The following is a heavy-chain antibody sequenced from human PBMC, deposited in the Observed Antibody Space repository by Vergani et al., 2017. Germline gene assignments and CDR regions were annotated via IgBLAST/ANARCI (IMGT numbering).Heavy chain of an antibody. CDR3: ARGYGDGIAGGIYSSGWYWNY. J-gene: IGHJ4*02. CDR1: GYTFTNYY. Sequence: QVQLVQSGAEVKRPGASVKVSCKASGYTFTNYYIHWVRQAPGQGFEWLAIINPSGGSTSYSEKFQDRVTLTRNTSTSTVYMELSSLRSEDTAIYYCARGYGDGIAGGIYSSGWYWNYWGQGTLVTVSS. CDR2: INPSGGST. D-gene: IGHD6-19*01. V-gene: IGHV1-46*01.